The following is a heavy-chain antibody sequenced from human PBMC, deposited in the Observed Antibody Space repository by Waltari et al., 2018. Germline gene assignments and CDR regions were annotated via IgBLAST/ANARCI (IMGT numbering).Heavy chain of an antibody. CDR3: ARDLLGESDRLYFDY. V-gene: IGHV1-69*13. CDR1: GYTFTSYA. J-gene: IGHJ4*02. Sequence: QVQLVQSGAEVKKPGASVTVSCKASGYTFTSYAMNWVRPAPGQRLEWMGGIIPIFGTANYAQKFQGRVTITADKSTSTAYMELSSLRSEDTAVYYCARDLLGESDRLYFDYWGQGTLVTVSS. CDR2: IIPIFGTA. D-gene: IGHD3-10*01.